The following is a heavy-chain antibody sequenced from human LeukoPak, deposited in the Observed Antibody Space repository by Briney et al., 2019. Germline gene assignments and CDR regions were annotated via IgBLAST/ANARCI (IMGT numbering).Heavy chain of an antibody. V-gene: IGHV4-34*01. CDR1: GGSFSGYW. D-gene: IGHD3-9*01. Sequence: SETLSLTCAVYGGSFSGYWWTWIRQPPGKGLEWIGEINHSGSTNYNPTLKSRVTISIDTSKNHFSLKLSSVTAADTAVYYCARGPTTVYDSLTGYYYIDDWGQGTLVTVSS. CDR2: INHSGST. CDR3: ARGPTTVYDSLTGYYYIDD. J-gene: IGHJ4*02.